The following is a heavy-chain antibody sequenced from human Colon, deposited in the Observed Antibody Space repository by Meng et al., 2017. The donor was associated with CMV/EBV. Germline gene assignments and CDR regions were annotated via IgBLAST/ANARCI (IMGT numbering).Heavy chain of an antibody. CDR1: GYTFTANH. J-gene: IGHJ4*02. V-gene: IGHV1-2*02. CDR2: IYHQDGGT. Sequence: VQLGTHGTGVKKPGASVKVFCKTSGYTFTANHLHWVRQAPGQGLEWMGWIYHQDGGTYFAQKFQDRVTLTRDTSITTAYMELSGLTSDDTAIYYCVRESWYFDFWGEGTLVTVSS. CDR3: VRESWYFDF. D-gene: IGHD6-13*01.